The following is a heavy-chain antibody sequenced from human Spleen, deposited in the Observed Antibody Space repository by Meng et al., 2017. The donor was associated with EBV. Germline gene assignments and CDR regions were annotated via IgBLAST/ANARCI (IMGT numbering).Heavy chain of an antibody. V-gene: IGHV4-30-4*01. Sequence: QGSGPGLVTPPQTLSLTCSVSGGSISSGTYYWSWIRQPPGRGLEWIGYIYHNGDTYYSPSLQSRLTISVDTSKNQFSLKMSSVTAADTAVYFCASGSGGNFDFWGQGTLVTVSS. CDR1: GGSISSGTYY. CDR3: ASGSGGNFDF. J-gene: IGHJ4*02. D-gene: IGHD3-16*01. CDR2: IYHNGDT.